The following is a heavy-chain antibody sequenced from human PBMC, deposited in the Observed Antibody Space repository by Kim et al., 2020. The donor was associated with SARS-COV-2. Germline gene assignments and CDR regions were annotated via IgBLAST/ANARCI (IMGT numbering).Heavy chain of an antibody. CDR1: GFTFSDSV. D-gene: IGHD3-16*01. V-gene: IGHV3-23*01. J-gene: IGHJ4*02. CDR3: AKAAYVDPVMTDS. Sequence: GGSLRLSCATSGFTFSDSVMNWVRQAPGKGLEWVSSIRGFGSLTHYADSVRGRFSISRDNSKNTVYLQMNNLRADDTAVYFCAKAAYVDPVMTDSWGQGAPVTVPS. CDR2: IRGFGSLT.